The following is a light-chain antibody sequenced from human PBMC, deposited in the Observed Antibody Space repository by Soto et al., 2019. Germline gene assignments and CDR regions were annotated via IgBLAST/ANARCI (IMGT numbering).Light chain of an antibody. CDR3: QQYFDLPFT. J-gene: IGKJ4*01. Sequence: DIVMTQSPDSLAVSLGERATMNCKCSRSVLYKSNNKNHLAWYQQKPGQPPQLIIYWASTRESGVPERFSGSGSGTDFTLTISSLEAEDVAFYWCQQYFDLPFTLGGGTKVDIK. V-gene: IGKV4-1*01. CDR1: RSVLYKSNNKNH. CDR2: WAS.